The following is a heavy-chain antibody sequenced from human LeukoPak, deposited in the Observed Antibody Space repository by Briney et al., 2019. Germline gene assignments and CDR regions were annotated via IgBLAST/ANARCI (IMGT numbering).Heavy chain of an antibody. D-gene: IGHD2-2*01. J-gene: IGHJ5*02. Sequence: GASVKVSCKASGYTFTSYGISWVRQAPGQGLEWMGWFSACNGNTNYAQKLQGRVTMTTDTSTSTAYMELRSLRSDDTAVYYCARVSHRGCSSTSCYEGYNWLDPWGQGTLVTVSS. CDR1: GYTFTSYG. CDR3: ARVSHRGCSSTSCYEGYNWLDP. CDR2: FSACNGNT. V-gene: IGHV1-18*01.